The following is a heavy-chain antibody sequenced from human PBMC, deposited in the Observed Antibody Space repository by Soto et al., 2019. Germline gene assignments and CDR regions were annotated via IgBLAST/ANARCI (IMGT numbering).Heavy chain of an antibody. CDR3: ARASGDILNGYYKSYGIDV. J-gene: IGHJ6*02. CDR1: GGSISSSNW. Sequence: SETLSITCAVSGGSISSSNWWSWVRQPPGKGLEWIGEIYHSGSTNYNPSLKSRVPISVDKSKNQFSLKLSSVTAADTAVYYCARASGDILNGYYKSYGIDVWGQGTTVT. CDR2: IYHSGST. V-gene: IGHV4-4*02. D-gene: IGHD3-9*01.